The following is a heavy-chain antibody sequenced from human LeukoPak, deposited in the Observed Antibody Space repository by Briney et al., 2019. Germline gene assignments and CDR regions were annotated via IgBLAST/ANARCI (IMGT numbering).Heavy chain of an antibody. CDR2: IKQDGSEK. J-gene: IGHJ6*03. Sequence: GGSLRLSCAASGFTFSSYSMNWVRQAPGKGLEWVANIKQDGSEKYYVDSMKGRFTISRDNAKNSLYLQMNSLRAEDTAVYYCARVNNFWSGNYYMDVWGKGTTVTVSS. D-gene: IGHD3-3*01. V-gene: IGHV3-7*01. CDR3: ARVNNFWSGNYYMDV. CDR1: GFTFSSYS.